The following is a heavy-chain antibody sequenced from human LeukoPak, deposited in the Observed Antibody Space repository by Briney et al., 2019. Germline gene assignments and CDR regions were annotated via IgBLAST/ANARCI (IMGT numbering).Heavy chain of an antibody. V-gene: IGHV3-23*01. Sequence: GGSLRLSCAVSEFDFSTHAMIWVRQAPGKGLEWVSFINGRGSSTYYGDSVKGRFTISRDNSRNTLYLQMNSLRVEDTAVYYCAYSTKNYDYAMDVWGQGTTVTVSS. CDR1: EFDFSTHA. CDR3: AYSTKNYDYAMDV. D-gene: IGHD2/OR15-2a*01. CDR2: INGRGSST. J-gene: IGHJ6*02.